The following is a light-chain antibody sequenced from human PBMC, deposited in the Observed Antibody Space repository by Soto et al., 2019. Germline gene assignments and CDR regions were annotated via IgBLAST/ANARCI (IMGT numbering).Light chain of an antibody. J-gene: IGKJ1*01. CDR2: GAS. CDR1: QSISSSY. V-gene: IGKV3-20*01. Sequence: EIVLTQSPGTLSLSPGKRATLSCRASQSISSSYLAWYQQRPGQAPRLLIYGASSRATGIPDRFSGSGSGTEFTLTSSRLEPEDFAVYYCQQYGRSSWTFGQGTKVEIK. CDR3: QQYGRSSWT.